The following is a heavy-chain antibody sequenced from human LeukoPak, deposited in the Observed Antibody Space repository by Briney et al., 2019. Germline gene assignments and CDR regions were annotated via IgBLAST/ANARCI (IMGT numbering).Heavy chain of an antibody. Sequence: SETLSLTFPVSGGSISSYYLSWIRQPPGKELEWMGYNYYSGSSSYNPSLTSRVTRSVDTSKNQFTLKLSSVTAADTAVYYGARSHYGYPYYYYYYMDVWGKGTTVTVSS. V-gene: IGHV4-59*01. CDR1: GGSISSYY. D-gene: IGHD3-16*01. CDR2: NYYSGSS. J-gene: IGHJ6*03. CDR3: ARSHYGYPYYYYYYMDV.